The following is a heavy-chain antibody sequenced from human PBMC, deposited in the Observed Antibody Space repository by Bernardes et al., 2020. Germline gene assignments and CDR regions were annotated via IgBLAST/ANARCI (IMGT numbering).Heavy chain of an antibody. CDR2: IKSKTDGGTT. CDR3: TTDTTTQQWLVFFRAFDI. Sequence: GGSLRLSCAASGFTFSNAWMNWVRQAPGKGLEWVGRIKSKTDGGTTDYAAPVKGRFTISRDDSKNTLYLQMNSLKTEDTAVYYCTTDTTTQQWLVFFRAFDIWGQGTMVTVSS. D-gene: IGHD6-19*01. J-gene: IGHJ3*02. V-gene: IGHV3-15*07. CDR1: GFTFSNAW.